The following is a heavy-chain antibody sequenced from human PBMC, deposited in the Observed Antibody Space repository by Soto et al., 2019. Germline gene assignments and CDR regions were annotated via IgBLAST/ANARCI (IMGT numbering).Heavy chain of an antibody. V-gene: IGHV4-59*01. CDR3: ARRTPYSSSSFDP. CDR1: GGSISSYY. D-gene: IGHD6-13*01. Sequence: PSETLSLTCTVSGGSISSYYWSWIRQPPGKGLEWIGYIYYSGSTNYNPSLKSRVTISVDTSKNQFSLKLSSVTAADTAVYYCARRTPYSSSSFDPWGQGTLVTV. CDR2: IYYSGST. J-gene: IGHJ5*02.